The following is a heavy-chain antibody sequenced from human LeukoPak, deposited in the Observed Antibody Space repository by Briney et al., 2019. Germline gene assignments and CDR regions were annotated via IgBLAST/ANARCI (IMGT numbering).Heavy chain of an antibody. J-gene: IGHJ6*03. CDR2: ISGNGGST. D-gene: IGHD3-9*01. CDR3: ARAGVVRYVAWLINYYMDV. V-gene: IGHV3-64*01. CDR1: GFTFTNHA. Sequence: GGSLRLSCAASGFTFTNHAMQWVRQAPGKGLEYVSAISGNGGSTYYANSVKGRFTISRDNSKNTVYLKMGSLRPEDMAVYYCARAGVVRYVAWLINYYMDVWGKGTTVTVSS.